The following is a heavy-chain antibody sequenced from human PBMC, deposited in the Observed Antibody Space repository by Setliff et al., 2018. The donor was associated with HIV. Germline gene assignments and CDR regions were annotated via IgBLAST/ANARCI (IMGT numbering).Heavy chain of an antibody. D-gene: IGHD6-13*01. Sequence: GESLKISCASSGFTFSSYAMTWVRQAPGKGLECVAVISGSGGDTYYADSVKGRFVISREKSKSTLSLQMNSLGAEDTAIYYCANRLRSSNNWYYFDYWGPGTLVTVSS. V-gene: IGHV3-23*01. CDR1: GFTFSSYA. CDR3: ANRLRSSNNWYYFDY. CDR2: ISGSGGDT. J-gene: IGHJ4*02.